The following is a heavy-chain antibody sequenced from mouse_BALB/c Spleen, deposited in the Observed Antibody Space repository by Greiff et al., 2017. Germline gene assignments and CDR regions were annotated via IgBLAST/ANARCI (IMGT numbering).Heavy chain of an antibody. D-gene: IGHD1-1*01. CDR2: INPYNGAT. J-gene: IGHJ4*01. V-gene: IGHV1-31*01. CDR3: ARDYGYAMDY. Sequence: EVKLMESGPELVKPGASVKISCKASGYSFTGYYMHWVKQSHVKSLEWIGRINPYNGATSYNQNFKDKASLTVDKSSSTAYMELHSLTSEDSAVYYCARDYGYAMDYWGQGTSVTVSS. CDR1: GYSFTGYY.